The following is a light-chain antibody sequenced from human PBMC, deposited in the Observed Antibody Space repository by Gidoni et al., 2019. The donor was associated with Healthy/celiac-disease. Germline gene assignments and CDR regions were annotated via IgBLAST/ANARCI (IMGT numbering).Light chain of an antibody. CDR3: SSYTSSITRV. CDR1: SSDVGGYNS. Sequence: QSALTQPAAVSGSPGQSITISCTGTSSDVGGYNSVSWYQQPPAKAPKLMIYDVSNRPSGVSNRFSGSKSGNTASLTISGLQAEYDADYYCSSYTSSITRVFGTVTKVTVL. CDR2: DVS. J-gene: IGLJ1*01. V-gene: IGLV2-14*03.